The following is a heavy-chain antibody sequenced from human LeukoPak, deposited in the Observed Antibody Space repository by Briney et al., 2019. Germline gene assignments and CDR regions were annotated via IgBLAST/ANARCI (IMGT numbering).Heavy chain of an antibody. CDR2: ISSSSSTI. CDR1: GFTFSSYS. D-gene: IGHD1-26*01. V-gene: IGHV3-48*01. J-gene: IGHJ5*02. Sequence: GGSLRLSCAASGFTFSSYSMNWVRQAPGKGLEWVSYISSSSSTIYYADSVKGRFTISRDNAKNSLYLQMNSLRAEDTAVYYCARDQADSGSYWPSWFDPWGQGTLVTVSS. CDR3: ARDQADSGSYWPSWFDP.